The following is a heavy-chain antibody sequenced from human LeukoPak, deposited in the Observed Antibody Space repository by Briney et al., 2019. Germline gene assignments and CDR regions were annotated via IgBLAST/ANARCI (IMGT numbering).Heavy chain of an antibody. D-gene: IGHD2-2*01. CDR2: IIPIFGTA. Sequence: SVKVSCKASGGTFSSYAISWVRQAPRQGLEWMGVIIPIFGTANYAQKFQGRVTITADESTSTAYMELSSLRSEDTAVYYCASPIVVVPAAQYYYYMDVWGKGTTVTVSS. CDR3: ASPIVVVPAAQYYYYMDV. V-gene: IGHV1-69*13. CDR1: GGTFSSYA. J-gene: IGHJ6*03.